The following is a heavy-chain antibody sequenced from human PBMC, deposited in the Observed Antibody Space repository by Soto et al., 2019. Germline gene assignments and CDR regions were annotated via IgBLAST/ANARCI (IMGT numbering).Heavy chain of an antibody. CDR1: GFTFSSYG. V-gene: IGHV3-30*18. CDR2: ISYDGSNK. D-gene: IGHD5-18*01. CDR3: AKENPWVYSYGHFDY. Sequence: GGSLRLSCAASGFTFSSYGMHWVRQAPGKGLEWVAVISYDGSNKYYADSVKGRFTISRDNSKNTLYLQMNSLRAEDTAVYYCAKENPWVYSYGHFDYWGQGTLVTVSS. J-gene: IGHJ4*02.